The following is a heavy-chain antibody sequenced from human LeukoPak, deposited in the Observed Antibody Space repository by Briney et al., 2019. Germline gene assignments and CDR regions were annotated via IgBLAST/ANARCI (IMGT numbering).Heavy chain of an antibody. CDR3: TRPGGVYNWFDP. D-gene: IGHD2-8*01. V-gene: IGHV3-73*01. J-gene: IGHJ5*02. CDR2: IRSKANSYAT. Sequence: PGGSLRLSCAASGLTFSGSAMHWVRQASGKGLEWVGRIRSKANSYATAYAASVKGRLTISRDDSKNTAYLQMNSLKTEDTAVYYCTRPGGVYNWFDPWGQGTLVTVSS. CDR1: GLTFSGSA.